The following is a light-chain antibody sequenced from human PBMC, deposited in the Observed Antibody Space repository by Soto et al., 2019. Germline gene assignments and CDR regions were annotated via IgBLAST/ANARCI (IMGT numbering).Light chain of an antibody. CDR3: SSYSPSSLL. V-gene: IGLV2-14*01. Sequence: QSALTQPASVSGSPGETITISCTGTSNDVGGYGYVSWYRQYAGKAPTLMVSEVSYRPSGVSDRFSGSKSGTTAFLTISGLQTEDEGHYYCSSYSPSSLLFGGGTQLTVL. CDR2: EVS. CDR1: SNDVGGYGY. J-gene: IGLJ3*02.